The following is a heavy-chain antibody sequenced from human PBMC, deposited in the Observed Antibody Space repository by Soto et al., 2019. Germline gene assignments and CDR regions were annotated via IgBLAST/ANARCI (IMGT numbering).Heavy chain of an antibody. D-gene: IGHD2-21*01. J-gene: IGHJ5*02. CDR2: INPSGGST. Sequence: ASVKVSCKASGYTFTSYYMHWVRQAPGQGLEWMGIINPSGGSTSYAQKFQGRVTMTRDTSTSTVYMELSSLRSEDTAVYYCAREFSIPRGYNWFDPWGQGTLVTVS. V-gene: IGHV1-46*03. CDR1: GYTFTSYY. CDR3: AREFSIPRGYNWFDP.